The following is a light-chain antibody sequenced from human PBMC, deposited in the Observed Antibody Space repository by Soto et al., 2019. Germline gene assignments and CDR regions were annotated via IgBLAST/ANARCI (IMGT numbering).Light chain of an antibody. CDR3: QQFSSYPLT. J-gene: IGKJ4*01. V-gene: IGKV1-5*03. Sequence: DIPMTQSPSTLSASVGDRVAITCRASQSFSHWLAWYQQKPGKAPKLLIYKASNLESGVPSRFSGSGSGTEFTLTISSLQPDDFSTYYCQQFSSYPLTFGGGTKVEIK. CDR2: KAS. CDR1: QSFSHW.